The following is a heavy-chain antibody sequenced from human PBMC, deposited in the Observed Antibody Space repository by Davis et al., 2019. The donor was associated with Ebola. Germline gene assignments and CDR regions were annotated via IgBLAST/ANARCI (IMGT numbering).Heavy chain of an antibody. Sequence: PGGSLRLSCAASGFTFSSYAMHWVRQAPGKGLEWVAVIWYDGSNKYYADSVKGRFTISRDNSKNTLYLQMNSLRAEDTAVYYCAKDLGMDPAPFYWGQGTLVTVSS. J-gene: IGHJ4*02. D-gene: IGHD1-14*01. CDR2: IWYDGSNK. CDR1: GFTFSSYA. CDR3: AKDLGMDPAPFY. V-gene: IGHV3-30*02.